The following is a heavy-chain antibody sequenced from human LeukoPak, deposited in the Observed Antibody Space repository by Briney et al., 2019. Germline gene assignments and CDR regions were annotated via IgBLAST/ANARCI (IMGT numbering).Heavy chain of an antibody. CDR1: GDSISTDNW. CDR3: ARTEGNYYYYYMDV. CDR2: IYHSGTT. V-gene: IGHV4-4*02. J-gene: IGHJ6*03. Sequence: SGTLSLTCAVSGDSISTDNWWSWVRQPPGEGLEWIGEIYHSGTTTYNPSLMSRGTVSLDKSKNQFSLRLTSVTAADTAVYYCARTEGNYYYYYMDVWGKGTTVTISS.